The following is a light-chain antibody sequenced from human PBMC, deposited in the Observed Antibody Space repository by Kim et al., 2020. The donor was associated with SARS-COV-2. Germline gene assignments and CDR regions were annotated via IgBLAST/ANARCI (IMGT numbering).Light chain of an antibody. CDR3: QVWDSSSDHV. CDR1: NIGSKS. V-gene: IGLV3-21*04. J-gene: IGLJ1*01. Sequence: VGPGKTARITCGGNNIGSKSVHCYQQQPGQATVLVIYYDSDRPSGIPERFSGSNSGNTATLTISRVEAGDEADYYCQVWDSSSDHVFGTGTKVTVL. CDR2: YDS.